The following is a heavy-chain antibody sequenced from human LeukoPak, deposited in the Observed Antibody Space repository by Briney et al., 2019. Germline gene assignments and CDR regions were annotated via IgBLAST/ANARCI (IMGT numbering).Heavy chain of an antibody. D-gene: IGHD3-22*01. J-gene: IGHJ4*02. CDR3: ARALSYYYDSSGYYQQEDFGY. V-gene: IGHV1-18*01. CDR1: GYTFTSYG. Sequence: ASVKVCCKASGYTFTSYGISLVRQAPGQGLEWMGWICAYNGNTNYAQKLQGRVTMTTDTSTSTAYMELRSLRSDDTAVYYCARALSYYYDSSGYYQQEDFGYWGQGTLVTVSS. CDR2: ICAYNGNT.